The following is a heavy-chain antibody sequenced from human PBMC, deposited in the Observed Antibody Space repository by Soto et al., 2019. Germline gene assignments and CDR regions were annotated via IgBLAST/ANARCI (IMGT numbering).Heavy chain of an antibody. CDR3: ARHGTGMGAAGLYRSFDD. Sequence: SETLCLTCAVSGGSFGSNPYYWAWIRQPPGKGLEWIGSISYSGSTYYRSPLKSRVAMSVDTSKNQFSLQLTSVPAADTAVYYCARHGTGMGAAGLYRSFDDWGQGTLVTVSS. CDR1: GGSFGSNPYY. J-gene: IGHJ4*02. V-gene: IGHV4-39*01. D-gene: IGHD6-13*01. CDR2: ISYSGST.